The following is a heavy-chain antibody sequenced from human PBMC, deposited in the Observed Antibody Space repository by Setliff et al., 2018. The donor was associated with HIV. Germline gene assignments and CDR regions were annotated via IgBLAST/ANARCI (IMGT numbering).Heavy chain of an antibody. CDR3: ARLVVRGVIINLYAFDI. V-gene: IGHV4-4*09. CDR2: IYTSGST. Sequence: PSETLSLTCSVSGGSINSYYWSWIRQPPGKGLEWIGYIYTSGSTKYNPFLRSRVTISVDPSKNQFSLRLSSVTAADTALYYCARLVVRGVIINLYAFDIWGQGTMVTVSS. J-gene: IGHJ3*02. CDR1: GGSINSYY. D-gene: IGHD3-10*01.